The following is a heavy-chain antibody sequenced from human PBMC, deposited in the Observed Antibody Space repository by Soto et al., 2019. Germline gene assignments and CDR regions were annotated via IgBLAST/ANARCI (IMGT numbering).Heavy chain of an antibody. D-gene: IGHD6-13*01. CDR2: ISAYNGNT. Sequence: VASVKVSCKASGYSFTSYGISWVRQAPGQGLEWMGWISAYNGNTNYAQKLQGRVTMTTDTSTSTAYMELRSLRSYDTAVYHCARALLAAAGTVWGQGTLVTVSS. V-gene: IGHV1-18*01. CDR3: ARALLAAAGTV. J-gene: IGHJ4*02. CDR1: GYSFTSYG.